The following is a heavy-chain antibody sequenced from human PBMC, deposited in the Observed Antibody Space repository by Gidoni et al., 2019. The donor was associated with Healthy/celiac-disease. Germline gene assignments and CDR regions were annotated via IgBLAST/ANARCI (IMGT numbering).Heavy chain of an antibody. D-gene: IGHD2-2*02. CDR1: GFTVSSNY. J-gene: IGHJ6*02. Sequence: EVHLVESGGGLIQPGGSLRLSCAASGFTVSSNYMSWGRQSPGKGLEWVSVIYSGGSTYYADSVKGRFTISGDNSKDTLYLQMNSLRAEDTAVYYCARDKVVPAAIRYYYYGMDVWGQGTTVTVSS. V-gene: IGHV3-53*01. CDR3: ARDKVVPAAIRYYYYGMDV. CDR2: IYSGGST.